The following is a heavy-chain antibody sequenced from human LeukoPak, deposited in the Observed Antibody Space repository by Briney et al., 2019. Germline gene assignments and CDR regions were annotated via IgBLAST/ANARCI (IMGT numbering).Heavy chain of an antibody. V-gene: IGHV3-43*01. CDR1: GFTFDDYT. CDR2: INWDGDNT. CDR3: ARVGYYYDSSGYYAYFQH. J-gene: IGHJ1*01. Sequence: PGGSLRLSCAASGFTFDDYTMHWVRQAPGKGLEWVSLINWDGDNTYYADSVKGRFTISRDNAKNTLYLQMNSLRAEDTAVYYCARVGYYYDSSGYYAYFQHWGQGTLVTVSS. D-gene: IGHD3-22*01.